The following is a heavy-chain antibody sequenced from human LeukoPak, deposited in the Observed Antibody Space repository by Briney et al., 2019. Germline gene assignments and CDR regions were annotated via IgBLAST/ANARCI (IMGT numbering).Heavy chain of an antibody. J-gene: IGHJ3*02. CDR2: IYSSGST. CDR3: GRTVFRGYAFDI. Sequence: KPSETLSLTCTVSGGSISSKSYYWGWIRQPPGKGLEWIGSIYSSGSTYYNPSLKSRVTISVDTSKNQFSLKLSSVTAADTAVYYCGRTVFRGYAFDIWGQGTMVTVSS. V-gene: IGHV4-39*07. D-gene: IGHD3-10*01. CDR1: GGSISSKSYY.